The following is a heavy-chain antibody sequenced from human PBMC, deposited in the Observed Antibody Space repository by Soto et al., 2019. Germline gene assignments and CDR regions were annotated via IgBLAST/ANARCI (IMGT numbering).Heavy chain of an antibody. Sequence: SETLSLTCTVSGGSISSYYWNWIRQPPGKGLEWIGYIFYSGSTNYNPSLKSRVTITADESTSTAYMELSSLRSEDTAVYYCASYDYVWGSYRRYYYYGMDVWGQGTTVTVSS. CDR2: IFYSGST. D-gene: IGHD3-16*02. CDR1: GGSISSYY. J-gene: IGHJ6*02. CDR3: ASYDYVWGSYRRYYYYGMDV. V-gene: IGHV4-59*01.